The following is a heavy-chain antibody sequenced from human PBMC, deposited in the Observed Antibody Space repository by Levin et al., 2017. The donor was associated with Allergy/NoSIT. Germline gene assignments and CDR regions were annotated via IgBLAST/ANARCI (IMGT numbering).Heavy chain of an antibody. CDR1: GGSIGTYY. CDR3: ARDSATDYFDY. J-gene: IGHJ4*02. CDR2: IYYSGST. V-gene: IGHV4-59*01. D-gene: IGHD1-26*01. Sequence: SETLSLTCTLSGGSIGTYYWSWIRQPPGKGLEWIGHIYYSGSTKYNPSLKSRVTISIDTSKNQFSLKLSSVTAADTATYYCARDSATDYFDYWGQGTLVTVSS.